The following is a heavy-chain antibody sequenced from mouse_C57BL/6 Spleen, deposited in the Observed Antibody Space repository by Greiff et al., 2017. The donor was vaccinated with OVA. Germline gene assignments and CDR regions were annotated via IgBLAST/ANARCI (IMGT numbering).Heavy chain of an antibody. D-gene: IGHD1-1*02. J-gene: IGHJ4*01. CDR1: GYTFTSYW. CDR2: IHPNSGST. Sequence: QVQLQQPGAELVKPGASVKLSCKASGYTFTSYWMHWVKQRPGQGLVWIGMIHPNSGSTNYNEKFKSKATLTVDKSSSTAYMQLSSLTSEDSAVYYCATGGSYGYAMDYWGQGTSVTVSS. V-gene: IGHV1-64*01. CDR3: ATGGSYGYAMDY.